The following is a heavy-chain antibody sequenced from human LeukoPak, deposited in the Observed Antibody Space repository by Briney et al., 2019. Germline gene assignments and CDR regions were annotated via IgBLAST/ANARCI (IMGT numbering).Heavy chain of an antibody. D-gene: IGHD1-1*01. CDR1: GGSISSGGYY. Sequence: SQTLSLTCTVSGGSISSGGYYWSWIRQHPGKGLEWIGYIYYSGSTYYNPSLKSRVTISVDTSKNQFSLKLSSVTAADTAVYYCARVGATGTTSPFDYWGQGTLVTVSS. V-gene: IGHV4-31*03. J-gene: IGHJ4*02. CDR2: IYYSGST. CDR3: ARVGATGTTSPFDY.